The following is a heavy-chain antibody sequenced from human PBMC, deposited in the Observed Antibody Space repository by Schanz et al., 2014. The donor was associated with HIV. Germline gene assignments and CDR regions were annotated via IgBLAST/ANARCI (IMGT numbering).Heavy chain of an antibody. CDR3: ARGGGSGSYFAGYHFDY. Sequence: EVQLVESGGGLIQRGGSLRLSCAASGFAVSSNFLNWVRQTPGKGLEWVSFTSSDGTTYYADSVKGRFTISRDNSKNTLYLQMNSLRVDDTAVYYCARGGGSGSYFAGYHFDYWGQGTLVTVSS. V-gene: IGHV3-53*01. CDR1: GFAVSSNF. CDR2: TSSDGTT. D-gene: IGHD1-26*01. J-gene: IGHJ4*02.